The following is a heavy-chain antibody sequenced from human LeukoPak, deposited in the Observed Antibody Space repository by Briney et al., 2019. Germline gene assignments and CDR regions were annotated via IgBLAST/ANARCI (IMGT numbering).Heavy chain of an antibody. CDR1: GFTFSSYA. J-gene: IGHJ6*02. CDR2: ISYDGSNK. CDR3: ARELRRYYYGMDV. V-gene: IGHV3-30*04. Sequence: PGGSLRLSCAASGFTFSSYAMHWVRQAPGKGLEWVAVISYDGSNKYYADSVKGRFTISRDNSKNTLYLQMNSLRAEDTAAYYCARELRRYYYGMDVWGQGTTVTVSS.